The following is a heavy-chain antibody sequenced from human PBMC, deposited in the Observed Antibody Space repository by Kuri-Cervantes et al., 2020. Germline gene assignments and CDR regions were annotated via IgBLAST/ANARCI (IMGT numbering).Heavy chain of an antibody. Sequence: ASVKVSCKASGYTFTVYYIHWVRQATGQGLEWMGWMNPNSGNTGYAQKFQGRVTMTKNTSISTVHMEPRGPTSDDTAVYYCTRGPMLAAYFDLWGQGTLVTVSS. CDR2: MNPNSGNT. V-gene: IGHV1-8*02. D-gene: IGHD3-10*02. CDR3: TRGPMLAAYFDL. J-gene: IGHJ4*02. CDR1: GYTFTVYY.